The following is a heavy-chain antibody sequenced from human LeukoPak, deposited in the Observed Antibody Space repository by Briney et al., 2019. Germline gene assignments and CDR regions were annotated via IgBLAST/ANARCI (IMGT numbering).Heavy chain of an antibody. CDR2: IKSKTDGGTT. V-gene: IGHV3-15*01. CDR1: GFSVSNYY. CDR3: TTAGYSSSCFPY. D-gene: IGHD6-13*01. J-gene: IGHJ4*02. Sequence: GSLRLSCVASGFSVSNYYMSWVRQAPGKGLEWVGRIKSKTDGGTTDYAAPVKGRFTISRDDSKNTLYLQMNSLKTEDTAVYYCTTAGYSSSCFPYWGQGTLVTVSS.